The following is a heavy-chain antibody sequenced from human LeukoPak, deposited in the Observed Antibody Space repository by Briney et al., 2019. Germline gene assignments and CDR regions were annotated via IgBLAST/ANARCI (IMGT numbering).Heavy chain of an antibody. V-gene: IGHV3-23*01. J-gene: IGHJ4*02. D-gene: IGHD3-10*01. CDR3: AKGRLYGLGY. CDR2: ISGSGGST. Sequence: EWVSAISGSGGSTYYADSVKGRFTISRDNSKNTLYLQMNSLRAENTAVYYCAKGRLYGLGYWGQGTLVTVSS.